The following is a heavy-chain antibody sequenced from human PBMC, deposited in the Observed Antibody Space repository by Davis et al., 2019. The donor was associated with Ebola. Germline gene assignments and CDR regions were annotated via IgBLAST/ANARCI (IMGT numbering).Heavy chain of an antibody. D-gene: IGHD3-16*02. CDR3: ARRALYDYVWGSYRYTSEVDAFDI. V-gene: IGHV3-64*04. J-gene: IGHJ3*02. Sequence: GESLKISCSASGFTFSSYAMHWVRQAPGKGLEYVSAISSNGGSTYYADSVKGRFTISRDNSKNTLYLQMNSLRAEDTAVYYCARRALYDYVWGSYRYTSEVDAFDIWGQGTMVTVSS. CDR1: GFTFSSYA. CDR2: ISSNGGST.